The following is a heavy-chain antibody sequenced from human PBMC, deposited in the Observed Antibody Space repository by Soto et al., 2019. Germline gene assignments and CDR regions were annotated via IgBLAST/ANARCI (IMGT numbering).Heavy chain of an antibody. CDR2: IIPIFGTA. V-gene: IGHV1-69*06. Sequence: SVKVSCKASGGTFSSYAISWVRQAPGQGLEWMGGIIPIFGTANYAQKFQGRVTITADKSTSTAYMELSSLRSEDTAVYYCAGVMGYLGPYYFDYWGQGTLVTVS. CDR3: AGVMGYLGPYYFDY. J-gene: IGHJ4*02. D-gene: IGHD1-26*01. CDR1: GGTFSSYA.